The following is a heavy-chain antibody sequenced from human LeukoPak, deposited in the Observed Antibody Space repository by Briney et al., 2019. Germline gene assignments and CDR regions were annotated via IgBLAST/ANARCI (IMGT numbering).Heavy chain of an antibody. Sequence: SETLSLTCTVSGGSISSYYWSWIRQPPGKGLEWIGYIYYSGSTNYNPSLKSRVTISVDTSKNQFSLKPSSVTAADTAVYYCARDRSNYYYYYGMDVWGQGTTVTVSS. V-gene: IGHV4-59*01. J-gene: IGHJ6*02. CDR1: GGSISSYY. CDR2: IYYSGST. CDR3: ARDRSNYYYYYGMDV.